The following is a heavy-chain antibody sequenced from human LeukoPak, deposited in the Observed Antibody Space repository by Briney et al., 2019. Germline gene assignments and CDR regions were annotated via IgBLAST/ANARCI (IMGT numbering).Heavy chain of an antibody. D-gene: IGHD3-10*01. Sequence: GGSLRLSCAASGFTFSSYAMSWVRQAPGKGLELVSAISGSGGSTYYADSVKGRFTISRDNSKHTLYLQMNSLRAEDTAVYYCAKSGGGTYYYGSGSYAVAFDIWGQGTMVTVSS. J-gene: IGHJ3*02. CDR1: GFTFSSYA. CDR3: AKSGGGTYYYGSGSYAVAFDI. V-gene: IGHV3-23*01. CDR2: ISGSGGST.